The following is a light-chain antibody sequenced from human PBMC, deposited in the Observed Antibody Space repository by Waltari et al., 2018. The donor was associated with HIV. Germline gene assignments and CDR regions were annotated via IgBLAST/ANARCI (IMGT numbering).Light chain of an antibody. CDR3: QVWDSSSDQGV. CDR2: DDS. V-gene: IGLV3-21*04. CDR1: ALGSKG. Sequence: SYVLTQPPSVSVAPGAPATISCGGNALGSKGVPWYQQSPGQAPPLVIYDDSDRPSGIPERFSASKFGNTATLTISRVEAGDEADYYCQVWDSSSDQGVFGGGTKLTVL. J-gene: IGLJ2*01.